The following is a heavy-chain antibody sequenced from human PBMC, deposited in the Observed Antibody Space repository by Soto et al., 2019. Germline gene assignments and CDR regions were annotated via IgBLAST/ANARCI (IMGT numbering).Heavy chain of an antibody. Sequence: GGSLRLSCAASGFTFSSYAMSWVRQAPGKGLEWVSAISGSGGSTYYADSVKGRFTISRDNSKNTLYLQMNSLRAEDTAVYYCAKDLSIAALLNSERIDYWGQGTLVTVSS. CDR2: ISGSGGST. J-gene: IGHJ4*02. V-gene: IGHV3-23*01. D-gene: IGHD6-6*01. CDR3: AKDLSIAALLNSERIDY. CDR1: GFTFSSYA.